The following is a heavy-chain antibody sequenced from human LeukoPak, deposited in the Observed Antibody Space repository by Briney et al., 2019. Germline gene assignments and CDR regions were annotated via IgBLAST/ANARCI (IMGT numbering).Heavy chain of an antibody. CDR1: GFTFSTYS. J-gene: IGHJ4*02. D-gene: IGHD3-10*01. Sequence: GGSLRLSCAASGFTFSTYSMNWVRQTPGKGLEWVSYISSSSSSTMYYADSVKGRSTISRDNAKNSLSLQMYSLRAEDTAVYYCARLRGSGSFSSFDYWGQGTLVTVSS. V-gene: IGHV3-48*01. CDR3: ARLRGSGSFSSFDY. CDR2: ISSSSSSTM.